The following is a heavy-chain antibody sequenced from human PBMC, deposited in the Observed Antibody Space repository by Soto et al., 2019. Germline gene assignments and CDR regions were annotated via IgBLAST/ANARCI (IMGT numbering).Heavy chain of an antibody. CDR2: ISSGGEYL. D-gene: IGHD6-13*01. V-gene: IGHV3-21*06. CDR3: ATDGAAGAVMGV. CDR1: GLTFSTYG. Sequence: EVPLVESGGGLVKPGGSLRLSCAASGLTFSTYGMNWVRQAPGMGLEWVSSISSGGEYLDYADSVKCRLNITRNNANDSLDLQLDSPRDEDTAVYYGATDGAAGAVMGVWGQGTAVTVSS. J-gene: IGHJ6*02.